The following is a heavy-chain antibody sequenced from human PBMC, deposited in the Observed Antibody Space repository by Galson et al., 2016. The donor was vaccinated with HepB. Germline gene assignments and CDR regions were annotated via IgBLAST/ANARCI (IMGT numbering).Heavy chain of an antibody. J-gene: IGHJ3*02. CDR1: GFSLNTSGVG. CDR2: IFWDDDE. CDR3: AHTSHEYDSWNYRYIRKFAFDI. D-gene: IGHD3-22*01. V-gene: IGHV2-5*02. Sequence: PALVKPTQTLTLTCTFSGFSLNTSGVGVGWFRQPPGKALQWLALIFWDDDEHYSPSLRSRLTITKDNSKNQVVLTMTNMDPLDTAAYFCAHTSHEYDSWNYRYIRKFAFDIWGQGTMVSVSS.